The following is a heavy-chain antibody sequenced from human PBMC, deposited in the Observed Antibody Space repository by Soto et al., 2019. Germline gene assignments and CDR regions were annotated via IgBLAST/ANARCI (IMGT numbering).Heavy chain of an antibody. Sequence: SETLSLTCTVSGGSISSYYWSWIRQPPGKGLEWIGYIYYSGSTNYNPSLKSRVTISVDTSKNQFSLKLSSATAADTAVYYCAREQWLRAFDIWGQGTMVTVSS. CDR2: IYYSGST. CDR1: GGSISSYY. V-gene: IGHV4-59*12. J-gene: IGHJ3*02. CDR3: AREQWLRAFDI. D-gene: IGHD6-19*01.